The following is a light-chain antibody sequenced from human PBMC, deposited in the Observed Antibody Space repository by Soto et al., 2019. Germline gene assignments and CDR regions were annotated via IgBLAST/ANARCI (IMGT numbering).Light chain of an antibody. V-gene: IGKV3-20*01. J-gene: IGKJ5*01. CDR3: QQYGSSP. Sequence: EIVLTQSPVTLSLSPGERATLSCRASQSVSSSYLAWYQQKPGQAHRLLIDGASIRATGIPDRFSGSGSGTDFTLTISRLEPEDFAVYYCQQYGSSPFGQGTRLEIK. CDR2: GAS. CDR1: QSVSSSY.